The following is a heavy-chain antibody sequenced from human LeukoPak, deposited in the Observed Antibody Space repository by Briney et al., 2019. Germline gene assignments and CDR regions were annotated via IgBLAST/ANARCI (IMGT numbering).Heavy chain of an antibody. CDR3: ARHSWNGYVYPFDY. D-gene: IGHD5-12*01. V-gene: IGHV4-39*01. Sequence: SETLSLTCTVSDGSISSSSYYRGWIRQPPGKGLEWIGTIYYSGSTYYNPSLKSRPTISVDTSKNRFSLGLTSVTAADTAVYYCARHSWNGYVYPFDYWGQGTLVTVSS. CDR1: DGSISSSSYY. CDR2: IYYSGST. J-gene: IGHJ4*02.